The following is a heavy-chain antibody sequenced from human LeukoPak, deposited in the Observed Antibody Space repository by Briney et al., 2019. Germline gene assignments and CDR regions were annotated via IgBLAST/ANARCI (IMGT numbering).Heavy chain of an antibody. CDR3: VCETRDYYDSSVYLDC. CDR1: GFTFSDYY. J-gene: IGHJ4*02. CDR2: ISSSGSTI. V-gene: IGHV3-11*01. D-gene: IGHD3-22*01. Sequence: GGSLRLSCAASGFTFSDYYMSWIRQAPGKGLELVSYISSSGSTIYYADSVKGRFTISSDNATNSLYLQINSLRAEDTAVYYSVCETRDYYDSSVYLDCGGQGTLVTFS.